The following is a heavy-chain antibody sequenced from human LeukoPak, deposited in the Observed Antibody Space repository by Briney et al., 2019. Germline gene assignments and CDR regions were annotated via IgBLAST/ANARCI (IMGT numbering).Heavy chain of an antibody. Sequence: PGGSLRLSCAASGFTFSGSAMHWVRQASGKGLEWVGRIRSKANSYATAYAASVKGRFTISRDDSKNTAYLQMNSLKTEDTAVYYCARDLELKIGESANDYWGQGTLVTVSS. CDR2: IRSKANSYAT. V-gene: IGHV3-73*01. J-gene: IGHJ4*02. CDR3: ARDLELKIGESANDY. D-gene: IGHD1-7*01. CDR1: GFTFSGSA.